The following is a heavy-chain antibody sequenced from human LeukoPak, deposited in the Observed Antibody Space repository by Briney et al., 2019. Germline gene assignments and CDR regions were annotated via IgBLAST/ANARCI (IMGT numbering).Heavy chain of an antibody. CDR2: ISSSSSSYI. CDR1: GFTFSSYS. V-gene: IGHV3-21*01. CDR3: ARDLMGWLQLWDY. J-gene: IGHJ4*02. D-gene: IGHD5-12*01. Sequence: PGGSLRLSCAASGFTFSSYSMNWVRQAPGKGLEWVSSISSSSSSYIYYADSVKGRFTISRDNAKNSLYLQMNSLRAEDTAVYYCARDLMGWLQLWDYWGQGTLVTVSS.